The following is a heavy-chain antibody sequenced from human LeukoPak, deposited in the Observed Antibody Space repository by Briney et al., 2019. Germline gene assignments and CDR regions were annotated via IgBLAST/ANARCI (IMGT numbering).Heavy chain of an antibody. CDR3: ARSFGGVVPAAPLDY. CDR1: GYSISSGYY. Sequence: KPSETLSLTCAVSGYSISSGYYWGWIRQPPGKGLEWIGSIYHSGSTYYNPSLKSRVTISVDTSKNQFSLKLSSVTAADTAVYYRARSFGGVVPAAPLDYWGQGTLVTVSS. V-gene: IGHV4-38-2*01. CDR2: IYHSGST. J-gene: IGHJ4*02. D-gene: IGHD2-2*01.